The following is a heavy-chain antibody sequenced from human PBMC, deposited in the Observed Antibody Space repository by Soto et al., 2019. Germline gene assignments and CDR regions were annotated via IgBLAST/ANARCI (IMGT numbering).Heavy chain of an antibody. Sequence: EVQLLESGGGLVQPGGSLRLSCAASGFTFSSCAMSWVRQAPGKGLEWVSGISGSGGGTFYADSVKGRFTISRDNSKNTLHLQMNSLRADDTAVYYCAKDRSSGSPYYFDYWGQGSLVTVSS. D-gene: IGHD1-26*01. CDR3: AKDRSSGSPYYFDY. V-gene: IGHV3-23*01. CDR1: GFTFSSCA. J-gene: IGHJ4*02. CDR2: ISGSGGGT.